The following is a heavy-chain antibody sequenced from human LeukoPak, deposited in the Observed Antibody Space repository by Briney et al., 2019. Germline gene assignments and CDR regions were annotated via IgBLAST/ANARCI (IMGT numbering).Heavy chain of an antibody. CDR2: ISSSSSYI. Sequence: GGSLRLSCAASGFTFSSYSMSWVRQAGGEGLEWVSSISSSSSYIYYADCVKGRFTISRDNAKTSLYLQMNSLRAEETAVYYCAREGGSGSPLAIWGQGTLVTVSS. CDR3: AREGGSGSPLAI. V-gene: IGHV3-21*01. J-gene: IGHJ4*02. D-gene: IGHD3-10*01. CDR1: GFTFSSYS.